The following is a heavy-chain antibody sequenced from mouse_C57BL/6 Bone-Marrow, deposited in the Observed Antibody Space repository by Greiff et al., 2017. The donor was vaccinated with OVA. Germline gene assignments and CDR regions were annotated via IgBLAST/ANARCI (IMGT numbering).Heavy chain of an antibody. CDR1: GFTFSSYG. Sequence: EVNVVESGGDLVKPGGSLKLSCAASGFTFSSYGMSWVRQTPDKRLEWVATISSGGSYTYYPDSVKGRFTISRDNAKNTLYLQMSSLKSEDTAMYYCASYGYWGQGTTLTVSS. D-gene: IGHD1-1*02. J-gene: IGHJ2*01. V-gene: IGHV5-6*01. CDR3: ASYGY. CDR2: ISSGGSYT.